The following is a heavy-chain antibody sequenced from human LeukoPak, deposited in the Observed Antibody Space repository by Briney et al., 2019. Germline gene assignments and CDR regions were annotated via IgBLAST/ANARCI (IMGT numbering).Heavy chain of an antibody. CDR2: IRYDGSNK. CDR1: GFTFSSYG. V-gene: IGHV3-30*02. J-gene: IGHJ5*02. Sequence: GGSLRLSCAASGFTFSSYGMHWVRQAPGKGLEWVAFIRYDGSNKYYADSVKGRFTISRDNSKNTLYLQMNSLRAEDTAVYYCAKGLLRFLEWSGFDPWGQGTLATVSS. CDR3: AKGLLRFLEWSGFDP. D-gene: IGHD3-3*01.